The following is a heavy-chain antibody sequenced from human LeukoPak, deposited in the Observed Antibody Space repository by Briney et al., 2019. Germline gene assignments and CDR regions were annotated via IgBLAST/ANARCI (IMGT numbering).Heavy chain of an antibody. V-gene: IGHV1-3*01. CDR2: INAGNGNT. D-gene: IGHD4-17*01. CDR1: GYSFTGYG. CDR3: ARMGTVTPFYGQNWFDP. J-gene: IGHJ5*02. Sequence: ASVKVSCKASGYSFTGYGMHWVRQAPAQRLEWMGWINAGNGNTHYSQELQGRVTLTRDTSASIAYVELSSMRSDDTAVYHCARMGTVTPFYGQNWFDPWGEGTLVTVSS.